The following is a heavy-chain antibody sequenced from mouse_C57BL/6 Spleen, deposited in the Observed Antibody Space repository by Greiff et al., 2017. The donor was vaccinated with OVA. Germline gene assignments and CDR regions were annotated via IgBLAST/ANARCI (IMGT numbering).Heavy chain of an antibody. V-gene: IGHV5-17*01. CDR2: ISSGSSTI. J-gene: IGHJ2*01. Sequence: EVHLVESGGGLVKPGGSLKLSCAASGFTFSDYGMNWVRQAPEKGLEWVAYISSGSSTIYYADTVKGRFTISRDNAKNTLYLQMTSLRSEDTAMYYCAREDYYGSSYFDYWGQGTTLTVSS. D-gene: IGHD1-1*01. CDR1: GFTFSDYG. CDR3: AREDYYGSSYFDY.